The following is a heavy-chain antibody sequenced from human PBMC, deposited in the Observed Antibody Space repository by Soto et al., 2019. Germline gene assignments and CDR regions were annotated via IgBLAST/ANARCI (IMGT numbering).Heavy chain of an antibody. CDR1: GYTFTSYY. V-gene: IGHV1-46*03. CDR2: INPGGGST. Sequence: QVQLVQSGAEVKKPWASVKVSCKASGYTFTSYYMHWVRQAPGQGLEWMGIINPGGGSTSYAQKFQCGVTRPRETSTRTGNMGLSSLRSEDTAVYYCARVLGYDFWSGYGYGGYGNSRALDYWGQGTLVTDS. J-gene: IGHJ4*02. D-gene: IGHD3-3*01. CDR3: ARVLGYDFWSGYGYGGYGNSRALDY.